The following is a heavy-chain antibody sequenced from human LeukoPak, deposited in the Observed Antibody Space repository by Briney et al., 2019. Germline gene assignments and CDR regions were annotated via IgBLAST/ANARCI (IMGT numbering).Heavy chain of an antibody. D-gene: IGHD3-3*02. V-gene: IGHV4-59*08. CDR1: GDSISSYY. Sequence: PSETLSLTCTVSGDSISSYYWSWIRQPPGKGLEWIGYIYYSGDTKHNPSLKSRVTISVDTSKNQFSLNLRSVTAADMAVYYCAIHRAFTAALDYWGQGTLVTVSS. CDR2: IYYSGDT. CDR3: AIHRAFTAALDY. J-gene: IGHJ4*02.